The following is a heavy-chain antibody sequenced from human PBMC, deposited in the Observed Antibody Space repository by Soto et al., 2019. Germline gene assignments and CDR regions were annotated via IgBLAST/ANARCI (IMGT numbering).Heavy chain of an antibody. Sequence: QITLKESGPTLVRPTQTLTLTCTFSGFSLSTTGVGMGWIRQSPGKALEWLALIYWDDDKRYSPSLKSRLTITKDTSKNEVILTMTNMDPVDTATYYCARRLRDYGLGGERANYFDPGGQGTLVTVSS. CDR3: ARRLRDYGLGGERANYFDP. J-gene: IGHJ5*02. CDR1: GFSLSTTGVG. CDR2: IYWDDDK. V-gene: IGHV2-5*02. D-gene: IGHD3-10*01.